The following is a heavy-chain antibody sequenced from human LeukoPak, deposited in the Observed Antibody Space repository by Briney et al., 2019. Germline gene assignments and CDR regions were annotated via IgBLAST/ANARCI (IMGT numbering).Heavy chain of an antibody. Sequence: GGSLRLSCVASGFTFSSYAMSWVRQAPGKGLEWVSYISSSGSTIYYADSVKGRFTISRDNAKNSLYLQMNSLRAEDTAVYYCARSFLKYYYDSSGLFDYWGQGTLVTVSS. V-gene: IGHV3-48*03. D-gene: IGHD3-22*01. J-gene: IGHJ4*02. CDR1: GFTFSSYA. CDR3: ARSFLKYYYDSSGLFDY. CDR2: ISSSGSTI.